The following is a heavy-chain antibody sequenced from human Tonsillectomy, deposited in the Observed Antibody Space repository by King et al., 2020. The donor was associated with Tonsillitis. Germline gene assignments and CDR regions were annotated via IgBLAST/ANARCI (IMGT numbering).Heavy chain of an antibody. Sequence: VTLKESGPVLVKPTETLTLTCTVSGFSLSNARMGVSWIRQPPGKALEWLAHIFSNDEKSYSASLKSRLTISKDTSKSQVVLTMTKMDPVDTATYYCARIFNLGGAWSVRRRGPVGGWFDPWGQGTLVTVSS. J-gene: IGHJ5*02. D-gene: IGHD6-19*01. V-gene: IGHV2-26*01. CDR2: IFSNDEK. CDR1: GFSLSNARMG. CDR3: ARIFNLGGAWSVRRRGPVGGWFDP.